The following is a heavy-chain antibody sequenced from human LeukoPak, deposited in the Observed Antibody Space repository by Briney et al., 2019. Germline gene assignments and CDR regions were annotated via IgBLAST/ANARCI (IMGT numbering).Heavy chain of an antibody. CDR2: IYYSGST. V-gene: IGHV4-59*01. J-gene: IGHJ5*02. CDR1: GGSISSYY. Sequence: KPSETLSLTCTVSGGSISSYYWSWIRQPPGKGLEWIGYIYYSGSTNYNPSLKSRVTISVDTSKNQFSLKLSSVTPADTAVYYCASVRRQLRGNWFDPWGQGTLVTVSS. CDR3: ASVRRQLRGNWFDP. D-gene: IGHD3-10*02.